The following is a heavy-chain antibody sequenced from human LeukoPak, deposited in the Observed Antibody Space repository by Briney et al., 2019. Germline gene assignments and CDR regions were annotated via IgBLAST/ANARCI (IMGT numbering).Heavy chain of an antibody. Sequence: PSETLSLTCTVSGGSISSYYWSWIRQPPGKGLEWIGYIYYSGSTNYNPSLKSRVTISVDTSKNQFSLKLSSVTAADTAVYYCARVCSGGSCYPTFDYWGQGTLVTVSS. CDR3: ARVCSGGSCYPTFDY. J-gene: IGHJ4*02. CDR1: GGSISSYY. D-gene: IGHD2-15*01. V-gene: IGHV4-59*12. CDR2: IYYSGST.